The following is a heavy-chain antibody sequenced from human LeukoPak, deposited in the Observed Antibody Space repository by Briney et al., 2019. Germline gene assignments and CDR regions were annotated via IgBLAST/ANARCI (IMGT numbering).Heavy chain of an antibody. CDR2: ISYDGSNK. CDR1: GFTFSGSA. V-gene: IGHV3-30*04. Sequence: GGSLRLSCAASGFTFSGSAMHWVRQAPGKGLEWVAVISYDGSNKYYADSVKGRFTISRDNSKNTLYLQMNSLRAEDTAVYYCAKDWHGDFDYWGQGTLVTVSS. J-gene: IGHJ4*02. CDR3: AKDWHGDFDY. D-gene: IGHD4-17*01.